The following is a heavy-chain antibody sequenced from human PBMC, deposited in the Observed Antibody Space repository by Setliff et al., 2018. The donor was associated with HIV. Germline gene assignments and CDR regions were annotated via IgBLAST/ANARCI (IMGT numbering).Heavy chain of an antibody. D-gene: IGHD6-19*01. CDR3: ARAPFPVAGFDYFDH. V-gene: IGHV4-34*01. Sequence: SETLSLTCAVYGGSFSGYYWSWIRQPPGKGLEWIGEINHSGSTNYNPSLKSRVTMSVDTSKNQFSLNLNSVTAADTAIYYCARAPFPVAGFDYFDHWGQGTQVTVSS. CDR2: INHSGST. J-gene: IGHJ4*02. CDR1: GGSFSGYY.